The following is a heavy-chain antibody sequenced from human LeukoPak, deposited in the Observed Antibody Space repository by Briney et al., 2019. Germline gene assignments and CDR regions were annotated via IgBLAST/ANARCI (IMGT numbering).Heavy chain of an antibody. J-gene: IGHJ6*02. CDR3: ASSNVLLWFGELLLPYGMDV. CDR2: IYYSGST. Sequence: SETLSLTCTVSGGSISSGDYYWSWIRQPPGKGLEWIGSIYYSGSTYYNPSLKSRVTISVDTSKDQFSLKLSSVTAADTAVYYCASSNVLLWFGELLLPYGMDVWGQGTTVTVSS. CDR1: GGSISSGDYY. D-gene: IGHD3-10*01. V-gene: IGHV4-39*07.